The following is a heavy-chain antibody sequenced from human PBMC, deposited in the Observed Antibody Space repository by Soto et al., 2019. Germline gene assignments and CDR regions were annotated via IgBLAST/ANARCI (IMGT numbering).Heavy chain of an antibody. V-gene: IGHV3-23*01. CDR2: ISGSGGST. CDR1: GFTFSSYA. J-gene: IGHJ5*02. CDR3: ARALAAAGRGWFDP. D-gene: IGHD6-13*01. Sequence: LRLSCAASGFTFSSYAMSWVRQAPGKGLEWVSAISGSGGSTYYADSVKGRFTISRDNSKNTLYLQMNSLRAEDTAVYYCARALAAAGRGWFDPWGQGTLVTVSS.